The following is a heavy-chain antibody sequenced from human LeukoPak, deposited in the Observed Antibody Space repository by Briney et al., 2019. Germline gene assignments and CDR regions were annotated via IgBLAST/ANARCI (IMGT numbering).Heavy chain of an antibody. Sequence: GGSLRLSCAASGFTFSSYAMHWVRQAPGKGLEWVAVISYDGSNKYYADSVKGRFTISRDNAKNTLYLQMNSLRAEDTAVYYCARDPFIAALRGDDAFDIWGQGTMVTVSS. D-gene: IGHD6-13*01. CDR1: GFTFSSYA. CDR3: ARDPFIAALRGDDAFDI. CDR2: ISYDGSNK. J-gene: IGHJ3*02. V-gene: IGHV3-30-3*01.